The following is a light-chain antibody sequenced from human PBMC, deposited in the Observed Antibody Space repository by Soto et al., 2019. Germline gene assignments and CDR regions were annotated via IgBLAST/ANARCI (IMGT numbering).Light chain of an antibody. CDR2: EVS. V-gene: IGLV2-14*01. J-gene: IGLJ1*01. CDR3: SSYTSSSPYV. CDR1: SSDVGGYNY. Sequence: QSVLTQPASVSGSPGQPITISCTGTSSDVGGYNYVSWYQQHPGKAPKLMIYEVSNRPSGVSNRFSGSKSGNTASLTISGLQAEDGADYYCSSYTSSSPYVFGTGTKVTVL.